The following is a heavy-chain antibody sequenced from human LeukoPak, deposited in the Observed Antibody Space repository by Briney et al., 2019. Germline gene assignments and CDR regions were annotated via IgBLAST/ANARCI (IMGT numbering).Heavy chain of an antibody. V-gene: IGHV1-24*01. CDR2: FDPEDGET. Sequence: GASVKVSCKVSGYTLTELSMHWVRQAPGKGLEWMGGFDPEDGETIYAQKFQGRVTMTEDASTDTAYMELSSLRSEDTAVYYCATAPILAYLYSSGWYTPFDCWGQGTLVTVSS. D-gene: IGHD6-19*01. CDR3: ATAPILAYLYSSGWYTPFDC. CDR1: GYTLTELS. J-gene: IGHJ4*02.